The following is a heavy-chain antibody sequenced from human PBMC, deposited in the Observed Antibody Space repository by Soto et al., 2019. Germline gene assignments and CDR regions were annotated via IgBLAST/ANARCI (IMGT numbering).Heavy chain of an antibody. CDR1: GYTFTSYY. Sequence: ASVKVSCKASGYTFTSYYMHWVRQAPGQGLEWMGIINPSGGSTSYAQKFQERVTITRDMSTSTAYMELSSLRSEDTAVYYCAAEVTWAPRRGHYDSSGYSLYGDAFDIWGQGTMVTV. CDR3: AAEVTWAPRRGHYDSSGYSLYGDAFDI. J-gene: IGHJ3*02. CDR2: INPSGGST. D-gene: IGHD3-22*01. V-gene: IGHV1-46*01.